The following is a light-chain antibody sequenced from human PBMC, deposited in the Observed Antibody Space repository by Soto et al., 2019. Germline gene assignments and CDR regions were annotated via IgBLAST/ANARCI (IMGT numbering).Light chain of an antibody. Sequence: QSVLTQPASLSGSPGQSITISCTGTISDVGGYNYVSWYQQHPGKAPKLMIYEVSNRPSGVSNRFSGSKSGNTASLTISGLQAEDEADYYCSSYTSSSIVFGTGTKVTVL. CDR3: SSYTSSSIV. CDR1: ISDVGGYNY. CDR2: EVS. V-gene: IGLV2-14*01. J-gene: IGLJ1*01.